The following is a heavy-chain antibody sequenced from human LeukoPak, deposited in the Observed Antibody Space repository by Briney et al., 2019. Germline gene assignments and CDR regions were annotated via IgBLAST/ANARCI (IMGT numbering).Heavy chain of an antibody. Sequence: AGGSLRLSCAVSGFTFDDYGMSWVRQAPGKGLEWVSGINWNGGSTGYADSVKGRFTISRDNAKNSLYLQMNSLRAEDTALYHCASYGSGGEFDYWGQGTLVTVSS. J-gene: IGHJ4*02. CDR1: GFTFDDYG. CDR3: ASYGSGGEFDY. D-gene: IGHD3-16*01. CDR2: INWNGGST. V-gene: IGHV3-20*01.